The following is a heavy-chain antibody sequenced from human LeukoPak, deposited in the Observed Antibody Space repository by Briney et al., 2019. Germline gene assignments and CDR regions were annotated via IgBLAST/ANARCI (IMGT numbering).Heavy chain of an antibody. CDR3: VRLVGNSWLDY. CDR2: TYYRSQWYN. CDR1: GDDVFTNKAT. J-gene: IGHJ4*02. Sequence: SQTLSRTCAISGDDVFTNKATWNWVRQSPSRGLEWLGRTYYRSQWYNDYAVSVKSRITITPDTSTNQFSLHLNSVTPDDTAEYYCVRLVGNSWLDYWGQGTLVTVSS. V-gene: IGHV6-1*01. D-gene: IGHD6-13*01.